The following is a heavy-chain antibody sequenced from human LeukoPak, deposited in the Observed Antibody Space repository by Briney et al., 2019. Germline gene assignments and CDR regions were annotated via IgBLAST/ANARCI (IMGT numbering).Heavy chain of an antibody. Sequence: SETLSLTCTASGGSISSSSYYWGWIRQPPGKGLEWIGSIYYSGSTYYNPSLKSRVTISVDTSKNQFSLKLSSVTAADTAVYYCARGSPMVVWGQGTTVTVSS. V-gene: IGHV4-39*07. D-gene: IGHD6-13*01. CDR1: GGSISSSSYY. CDR3: ARGSPMVV. J-gene: IGHJ6*02. CDR2: IYYSGST.